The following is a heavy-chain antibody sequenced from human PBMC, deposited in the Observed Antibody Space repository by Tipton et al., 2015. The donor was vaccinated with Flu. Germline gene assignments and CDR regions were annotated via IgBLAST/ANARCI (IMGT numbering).Heavy chain of an antibody. V-gene: IGHV4-30-4*01. CDR2: IYYSGTT. Sequence: LRLSCSVSGDSSNRENFYWSWVRQPPGKGLEWIGYIYYSGTTYYNPSLKSRVAMSVDTSKNQFSLNLKSVTAADTAVYYCVGDRPYCGAACYPLAYFALWGRGTLVTVSS. J-gene: IGHJ2*01. CDR1: GDSSNRENFY. CDR3: VGDRPYCGAACYPLAYFAL. D-gene: IGHD2-21*02.